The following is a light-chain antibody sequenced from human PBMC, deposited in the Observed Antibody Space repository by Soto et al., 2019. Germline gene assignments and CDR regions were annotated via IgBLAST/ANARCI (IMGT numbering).Light chain of an antibody. Sequence: IQMTQSPSTLSASVGDRVTITCRASQTISTWMAWYQQKPGKAPKLLIYQASYLESGVPSRFSGSGSGTEFPLTVGSLQPDDSATYYCQQYSNQWTFGQGTKVEIK. CDR3: QQYSNQWT. J-gene: IGKJ1*01. V-gene: IGKV1-5*03. CDR1: QTISTW. CDR2: QAS.